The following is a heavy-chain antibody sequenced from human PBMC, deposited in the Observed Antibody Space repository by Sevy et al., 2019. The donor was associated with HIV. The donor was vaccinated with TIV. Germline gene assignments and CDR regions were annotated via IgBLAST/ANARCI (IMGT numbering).Heavy chain of an antibody. D-gene: IGHD4-17*01. CDR3: ARVVYGDYVNYFDP. CDR1: SGSISSSSYY. CDR2: IYYSGST. J-gene: IGHJ5*02. V-gene: IGHV4-39*01. Sequence: SETLSLTCSVSSGSISSSSYYWGWIRQPPGKGLEWIGTIYYSGSTYYSPSLKSRVSISVDTSKNQFSRKLISVTAADTAVYYCARVVYGDYVNYFDPWGQGTLVTISS.